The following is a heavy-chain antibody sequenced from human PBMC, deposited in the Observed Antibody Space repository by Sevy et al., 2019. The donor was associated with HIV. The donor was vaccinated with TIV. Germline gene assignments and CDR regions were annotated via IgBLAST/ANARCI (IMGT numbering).Heavy chain of an antibody. J-gene: IGHJ4*02. CDR3: ARDFVEFDF. CDR2: INQHGGEK. D-gene: IGHD2-15*01. V-gene: IGHV3-7*01. CDR1: GFTFGDYW. Sequence: GGCLRLSCAASGFTFGDYWMSWVRQAPGKGLEWVANINQHGGEKYYVDSVKGRFTISRDNAMTSLHLQMNSLRAEDTAVYYCARDFVEFDFWGQGTLVTVSS.